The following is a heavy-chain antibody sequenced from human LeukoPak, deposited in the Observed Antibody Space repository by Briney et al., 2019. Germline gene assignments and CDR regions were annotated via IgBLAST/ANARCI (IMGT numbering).Heavy chain of an antibody. D-gene: IGHD3-16*01. CDR1: EYSSTNYW. CDR2: IYPGDSDT. J-gene: IGHJ4*02. CDR3: AISRRIMVSFYFDY. V-gene: IGHV5-51*01. Sequence: GESLKISCKGSEYSSTNYWIGWVRQMPGKGLEWMGIIYPGDSDTRYSPSFQGQVTISADKSISTAYLQWSSLKASDTAVYYCAISRRIMVSFYFDYWGRGALVTVSS.